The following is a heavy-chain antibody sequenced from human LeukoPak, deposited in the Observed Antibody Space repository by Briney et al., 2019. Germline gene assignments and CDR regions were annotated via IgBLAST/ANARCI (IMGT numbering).Heavy chain of an antibody. J-gene: IGHJ4*02. D-gene: IGHD3-3*02. CDR2: IYYSGST. CDR1: GGSISSSSYY. V-gene: IGHV4-39*01. Sequence: SETLSLTCTVSGGSISSSSYYWGWIRQPPGKGLEWIGSIYYSGSTYYNPSLKSRVTISVDTSKNQFSLKLSSVTAADTAVYYCARRIFGVSFDYWGQGTLVTVSS. CDR3: ARRIFGVSFDY.